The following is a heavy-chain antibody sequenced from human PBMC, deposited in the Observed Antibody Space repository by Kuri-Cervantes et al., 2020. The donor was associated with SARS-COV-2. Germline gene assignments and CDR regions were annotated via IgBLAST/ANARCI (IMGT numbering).Heavy chain of an antibody. CDR2: IIPILGIA. Sequence: SVKVSCKASGGTFSSYAISWVRQAPGQGLEWMGGIIPILGIANYAQKFQGRVTITADKSTSTAYMELSSLRSEDTAVYYCARVGATRGACDYWGQGTLVTVSS. CDR3: ARVGATRGACDY. CDR1: GGTFSSYA. J-gene: IGHJ4*02. V-gene: IGHV1-69*10. D-gene: IGHD1-26*01.